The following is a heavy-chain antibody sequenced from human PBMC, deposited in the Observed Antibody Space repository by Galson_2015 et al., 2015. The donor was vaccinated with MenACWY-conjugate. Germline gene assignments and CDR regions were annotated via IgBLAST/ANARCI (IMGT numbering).Heavy chain of an antibody. CDR2: IDPSDSFT. D-gene: IGHD5-12*01. CDR3: TRRGSTGYGDFDY. Sequence: QSGAEVKKPGESLRISCKGSGYSFTSNWINWVRQMPGKGLEWMGTIDPSDSFTNYSPSFQGHVTFSADKSISTAYLQWSSLKASDTAMYYCTRRGSTGYGDFDYWGQGTLVTVSS. V-gene: IGHV5-10-1*01. J-gene: IGHJ4*02. CDR1: GYSFTSNW.